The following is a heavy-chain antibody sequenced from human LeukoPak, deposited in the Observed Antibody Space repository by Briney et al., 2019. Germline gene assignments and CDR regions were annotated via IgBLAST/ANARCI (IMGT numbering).Heavy chain of an antibody. Sequence: SETLSLTCAVSGGPIMTAPYYWGWIRQPPGKGLEWLGSVFHDGTTYYSPSLKSRVTVSADTSRNRFSLSLTSYCVMSGVVLQTGFDFWGQGALVTVSS. V-gene: IGHV4-39*07. CDR1: GGPIMTAPYY. D-gene: IGHD2-21*01. J-gene: IGHJ4*02. CDR2: VFHDGTT. CDR3: GFDF.